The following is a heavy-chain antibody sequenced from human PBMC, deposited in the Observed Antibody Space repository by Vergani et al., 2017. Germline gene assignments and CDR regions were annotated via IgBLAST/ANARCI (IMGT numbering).Heavy chain of an antibody. J-gene: IGHJ5*02. V-gene: IGHV3-49*03. D-gene: IGHD3-9*01. CDR3: TRVASNILTGYYLNWFDP. CDR1: GFTFGYYA. Sequence: EVQLVESGGDLVQPGRSLRLSCTASGFTFGYYAMDWFRQAPEQGLEWVGGIRSKAYGGTTEYAASVKGRFTISRDDSKSIAYLQMNSLKTEDTAVYYCTRVASNILTGYYLNWFDPWGQGTLVTVSS. CDR2: IRSKAYGGTT.